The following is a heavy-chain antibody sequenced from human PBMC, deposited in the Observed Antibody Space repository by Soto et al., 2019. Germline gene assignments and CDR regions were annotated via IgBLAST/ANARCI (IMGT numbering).Heavy chain of an antibody. CDR2: INHSGST. J-gene: IGHJ4*02. V-gene: IGHV4-34*01. CDR1: GGSFSGYY. Sequence: QVQLQQWGAGLLKPSETMSLTCAVYGGSFSGYYWSWIRQPPGKGLEWIGEINHSGSTNYNPSLKSRVTISVDTSKNQFSLKLSSVTAADTAVYYCATASTWLQLWVPYYFDYWGQGTLVTVSS. CDR3: ATASTWLQLWVPYYFDY. D-gene: IGHD5-18*01.